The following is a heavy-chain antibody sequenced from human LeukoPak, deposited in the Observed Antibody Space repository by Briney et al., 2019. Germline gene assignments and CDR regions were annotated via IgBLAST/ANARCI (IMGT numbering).Heavy chain of an antibody. CDR1: GYTFTNYY. CDR3: ARPGRGSYTPFDY. D-gene: IGHD1-26*01. V-gene: IGHV1-46*01. Sequence: ASVKVSCKASGYTFTNYYIHWVRQAPGQGLEWMGIINPSSDTTSYAQKFQGRVTMTRDTSTTTVYMELSSPRSEDTAVYYCARPGRGSYTPFDYWGQGTLVTVSS. J-gene: IGHJ4*02. CDR2: INPSSDTT.